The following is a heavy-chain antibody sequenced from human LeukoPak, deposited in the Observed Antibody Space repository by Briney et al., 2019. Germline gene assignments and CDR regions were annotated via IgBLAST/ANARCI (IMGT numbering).Heavy chain of an antibody. D-gene: IGHD5-12*01. CDR3: ARGQGYAWYYYYYMDV. V-gene: IGHV1-8*01. J-gene: IGHJ6*03. Sequence: GASVKVSCKASGYTFTSYDINWVRQATGQGLEWMGWMNPNSGNTGYAQKFQGRVTMTRNTSISTAYMELSSLRSEDTAVCYCARGQGYAWYYYYYMDVWGKGTTVTVSS. CDR2: MNPNSGNT. CDR1: GYTFTSYD.